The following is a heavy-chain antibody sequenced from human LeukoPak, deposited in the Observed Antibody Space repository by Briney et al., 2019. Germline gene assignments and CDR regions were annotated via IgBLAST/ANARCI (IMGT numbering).Heavy chain of an antibody. CDR1: GLTLSSYW. D-gene: IGHD3-10*01. CDR2: INSDGSST. CDR3: AELTSMVEQY. V-gene: IGHV3-74*01. Sequence: GGSLRLSCAASGLTLSSYWMHWVRKAPGKGLGWVSRINSDGSSTRYADSVKGRFTISRDNAKNTLYLQMNSLRAEDTAVYYCAELTSMVEQYWGQGTLVTVSS. J-gene: IGHJ4*02.